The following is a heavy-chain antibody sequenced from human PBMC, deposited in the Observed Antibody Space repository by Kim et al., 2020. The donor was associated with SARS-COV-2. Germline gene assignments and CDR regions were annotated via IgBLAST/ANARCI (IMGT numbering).Heavy chain of an antibody. V-gene: IGHV3-23*01. CDR3: AKEGPVDWLGAY. CDR1: GFTFSNSR. CDR2: ISESGDDT. D-gene: IGHD3-9*01. J-gene: IGHJ4*02. Sequence: GGSLRLSCAASGFTFSNSRMTWVRQAPGKRLEWVSSISESGDDTYSAESVRGRFTISRDNLRDILYLQMNNLRDEDTALYYCAKEGPVDWLGAYWGQGTLITVSS.